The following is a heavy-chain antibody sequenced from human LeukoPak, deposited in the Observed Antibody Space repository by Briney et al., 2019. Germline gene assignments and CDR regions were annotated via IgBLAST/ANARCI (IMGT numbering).Heavy chain of an antibody. D-gene: IGHD1-26*01. J-gene: IGHJ2*01. CDR1: GFTFSSYG. Sequence: PGRSLRLSCAASGFTFSSYGMHWVRQAPGKGLEWVAVISYDGSNKYYADSVKGRFTIFRDNSKNTLYLQMNSLRAENTAVYYCASGSYGNWYFDLWGRGTLVTVSS. CDR2: ISYDGSNK. V-gene: IGHV3-30*03. CDR3: ASGSYGNWYFDL.